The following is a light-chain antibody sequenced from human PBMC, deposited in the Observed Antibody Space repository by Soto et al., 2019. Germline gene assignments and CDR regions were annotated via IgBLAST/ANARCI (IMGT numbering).Light chain of an antibody. CDR1: SSNIGAGFD. J-gene: IGLJ1*01. V-gene: IGLV1-40*01. CDR2: RNK. Sequence: QSLLTQPPSVSGAPGQRVTISCTGSSSNIGAGFDVHWYQQLPGAAPKLLIYRNKNRPSGVPDRFSGSKSGTSASLAITGLQAEDEADYYCQSYDSGLSASYVFGTGTKLTVL. CDR3: QSYDSGLSASYV.